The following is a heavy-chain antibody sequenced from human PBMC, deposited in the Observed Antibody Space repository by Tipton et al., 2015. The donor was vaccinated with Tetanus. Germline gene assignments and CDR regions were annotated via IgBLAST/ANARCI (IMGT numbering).Heavy chain of an antibody. CDR3: AADYFQVVPAAPRY. Sequence: QMQLVQSGPEVKKPGTSVKVSCKASGFTFTSSAVQWVRQARGQRLEWIGWIVVGSGNTNYAQKFQERVTITRDMSTSTAYMELSSLRSEDTAVYYCAADYFQVVPAAPRYWGQGTLVTVSS. V-gene: IGHV1-58*01. CDR1: GFTFTSSA. CDR2: IVVGSGNT. J-gene: IGHJ4*02. D-gene: IGHD2-2*01.